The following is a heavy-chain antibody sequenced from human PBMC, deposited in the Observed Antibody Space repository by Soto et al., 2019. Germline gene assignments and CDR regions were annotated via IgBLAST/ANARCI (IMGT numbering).Heavy chain of an antibody. CDR1: GGSISSGGYS. Sequence: SETLSLTCAVSGGSISSGGYSWSWIRQPPGKGLEWIGYIYHSGSTYYNPSLKSRVTISVDRSKNQFSLKLSSVTAADTAVYYCARGNVDYGCPDDSFDFWGQGTMVTVSS. J-gene: IGHJ3*01. D-gene: IGHD4-17*01. CDR3: ARGNVDYGCPDDSFDF. CDR2: IYHSGST. V-gene: IGHV4-30-2*01.